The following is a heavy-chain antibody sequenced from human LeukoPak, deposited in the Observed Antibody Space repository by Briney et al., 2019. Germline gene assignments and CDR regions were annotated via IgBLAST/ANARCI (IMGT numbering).Heavy chain of an antibody. V-gene: IGHV4-34*01. CDR3: ALFVEMVH. CDR2: INHSGST. Sequence: SETLSLTCAVYGGSFSGYYWSWIRQPPRKGLEWIGEINHSGSTNYNPSLKSRVTISVDTSKNQFSLKLSSVTAADTAVYYCALFVEMVHWGQGTLVTVSS. CDR1: GGSFSGYY. J-gene: IGHJ4*02. D-gene: IGHD3-10*01.